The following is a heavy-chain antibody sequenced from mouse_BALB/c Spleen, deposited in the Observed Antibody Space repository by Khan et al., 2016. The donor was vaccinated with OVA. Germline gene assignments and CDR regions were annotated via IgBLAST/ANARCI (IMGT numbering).Heavy chain of an antibody. V-gene: IGHV9-3-1*01. D-gene: IGHD2-10*01. CDR2: INTYTGEP. CDR3: ARPPYFSYTIAY. J-gene: IGHJ4*01. CDR1: GYSFTNYG. Sequence: QIQLVQSGPELKKPGETVKISCKASGYSFTNYGMNWVKQSPGKALKWMGWINTYTGEPTYADDFEGRFAFSLETPANTAYLQINILKSEDTATYFCARPPYFSYTIAYWGQGTSVTVSS.